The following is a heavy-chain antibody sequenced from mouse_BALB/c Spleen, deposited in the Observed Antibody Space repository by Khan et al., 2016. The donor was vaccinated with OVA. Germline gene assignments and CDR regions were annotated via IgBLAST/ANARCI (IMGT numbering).Heavy chain of an antibody. Sequence: EVELVGSGGGLVKPGGSLKLSCAASGFTFSSYALSWVRQTPEKRLEWVATISSGGSYTYYPGSVKGRFTISRDNARNTLYLQMSSLRSEDTAMYYCVRTPGYYGSNYFDYWGQGSTLTVSS. V-gene: IGHV5-9-3*01. CDR1: GFTFSSYA. D-gene: IGHD1-1*01. CDR3: VRTPGYYGSNYFDY. CDR2: ISSGGSYT. J-gene: IGHJ2*01.